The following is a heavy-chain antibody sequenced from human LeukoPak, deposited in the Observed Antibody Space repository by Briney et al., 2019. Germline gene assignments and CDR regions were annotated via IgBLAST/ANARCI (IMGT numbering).Heavy chain of an antibody. Sequence: KPSETLSLTCSVSGSSIRSYFWSWIRQTPGSGLEWIGFMSYSGINNYNLSLKSRVTISLDTSRNQFSLRLNSVTAADTAVYYCTREEGAWGYGSSGFDSWGQGILATVSS. CDR1: GSSIRSYF. CDR2: MSYSGIN. V-gene: IGHV4-59*13. J-gene: IGHJ4*02. D-gene: IGHD3-10*01. CDR3: TREEGAWGYGSSGFDS.